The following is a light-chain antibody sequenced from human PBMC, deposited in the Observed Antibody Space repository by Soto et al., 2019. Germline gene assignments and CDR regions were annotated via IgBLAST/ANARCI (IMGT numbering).Light chain of an antibody. V-gene: IGLV2-14*01. CDR1: SSDVGGYNY. CDR3: SSYTSSSNYV. J-gene: IGLJ1*01. CDR2: EVS. Sequence: QSVPTQPASVSGSPGQSITISCTGTSSDVGGYNYVSWYQQHPGKAPKLMIYEVSNRPSGVSNRFSGSKSGNTASLTISGLQAEDEADYYCSSYTSSSNYVFGTGTRSPS.